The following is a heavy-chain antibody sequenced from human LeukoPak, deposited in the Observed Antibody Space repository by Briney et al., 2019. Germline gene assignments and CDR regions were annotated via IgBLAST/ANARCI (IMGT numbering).Heavy chain of an antibody. CDR1: GFTFSSYW. Sequence: GGSLRLSCAASGFTFSSYWMSWVRQAPGKGLEWVANIKQDGSEKYYVDSVKGRFTISRDNAKNSLYLQMNSLRAEDTAVYYCARVKTRTYYDFWNGPTGGRFDPWGQGTLVTVSS. J-gene: IGHJ5*02. CDR2: IKQDGSEK. CDR3: ARVKTRTYYDFWNGPTGGRFDP. V-gene: IGHV3-7*01. D-gene: IGHD3-3*01.